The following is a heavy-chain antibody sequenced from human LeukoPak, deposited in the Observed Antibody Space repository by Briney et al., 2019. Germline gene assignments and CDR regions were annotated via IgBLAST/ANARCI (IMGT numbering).Heavy chain of an antibody. Sequence: PGGSLRLSCAASGFTFDDYGMSWVRQAPGKGLEWVSGINWNGGSTGYADSVKGRFTISRDNAKNSLYLQMNSLRAEDTALYYCARGGQWELPYYFDYWGQGTLVTVSS. CDR1: GFTFDDYG. D-gene: IGHD1-26*01. V-gene: IGHV3-20*04. J-gene: IGHJ4*02. CDR3: ARGGQWELPYYFDY. CDR2: INWNGGST.